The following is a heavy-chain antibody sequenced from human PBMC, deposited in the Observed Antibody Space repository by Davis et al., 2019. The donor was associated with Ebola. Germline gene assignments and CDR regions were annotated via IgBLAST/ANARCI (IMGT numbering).Heavy chain of an antibody. CDR3: TSTDDYGDY. V-gene: IGHV3-73*01. J-gene: IGHJ4*02. Sequence: GESLKISCAASGFTFSSYAMSWVRQAPGKGLEWVGRIRSKANSYATAYAASVKGRFTISRDDSKNTAYLQMNSLKTEDTAVYYCTSTDDYGDYWGQGTLVTVSS. CDR1: GFTFSSYA. CDR2: IRSKANSYAT.